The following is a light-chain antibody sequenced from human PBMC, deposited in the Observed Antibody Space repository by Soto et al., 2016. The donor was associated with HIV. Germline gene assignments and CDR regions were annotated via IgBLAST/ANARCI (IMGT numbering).Light chain of an antibody. CDR2: AAS. Sequence: DIQMTQSPSSLSASVGDRVTITCRASQVISNYLAWYQQKPGKVPKLLIYAASTLQSGVPSRFSGSGSGTDFTLTISSLQPEDVATYYCQQYYSYPITFGQGTRLEIK. CDR3: QQYYSYPIT. J-gene: IGKJ5*01. V-gene: IGKV1-27*01. CDR1: QVISNY.